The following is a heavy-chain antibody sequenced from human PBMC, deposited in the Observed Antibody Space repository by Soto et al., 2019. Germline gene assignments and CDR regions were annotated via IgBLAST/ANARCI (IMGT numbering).Heavy chain of an antibody. CDR1: GYTFSSDA. CDR2: IIPIFGTA. J-gene: IGHJ6*02. V-gene: IGHV1-69*13. CDR3: ARGSRLNRIMTSYYDGMDV. Sequence: SVKVSCKASGYTFSSDAISWVRQAPGQGLEWMGGIIPIFGTANYAQKFQGRVTITADESTSTAYMELSSLRSEDTAVYYCARGSRLNRIMTSYYDGMDVWGQGTTVTVSS.